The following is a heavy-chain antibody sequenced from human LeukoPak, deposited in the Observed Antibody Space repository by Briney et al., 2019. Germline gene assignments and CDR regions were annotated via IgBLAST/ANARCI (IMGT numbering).Heavy chain of an antibody. Sequence: ASVKVSCKPSRYTFTVNYLHWVRQAPGQGLEWVGWMNPNSGVTGYAQNFQGRVTMTRDTSISTAYMELSSLTSDDTAVYYCTRGAGTSWFDYWGQGSLVTVSS. J-gene: IGHJ4*02. V-gene: IGHV1-2*02. CDR2: MNPNSGVT. D-gene: IGHD2-2*01. CDR1: RYTFTVNY. CDR3: TRGAGTSWFDY.